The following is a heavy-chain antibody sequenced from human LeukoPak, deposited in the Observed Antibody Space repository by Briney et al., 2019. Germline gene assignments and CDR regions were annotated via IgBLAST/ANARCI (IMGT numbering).Heavy chain of an antibody. CDR3: ARVFYYDSGGFYLDY. Sequence: ASVKVSCKASGYTFTGYYMHWVRQAPGQGLEWMGRIIPIFGTANYAQKFQGRVTMTRDTSTSTLYMELSSLRSEDTAVYYCARVFYYDSGGFYLDYWGQGTLVTVSS. CDR1: GYTFTGYY. CDR2: IIPIFGTA. J-gene: IGHJ4*02. V-gene: IGHV1-46*01. D-gene: IGHD3-22*01.